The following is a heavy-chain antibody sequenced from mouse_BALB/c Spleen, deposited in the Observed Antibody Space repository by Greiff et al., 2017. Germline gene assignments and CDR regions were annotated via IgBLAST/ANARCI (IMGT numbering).Heavy chain of an antibody. D-gene: IGHD2-14*01. Sequence: QVQLQQSGAELMKPGASVKISCKATGYTFSSYWMHWVKQRPGQGLEWIGMIDPSNSETRLNQKFKDKATLNVDKSSNTAYMQLSSLTSEDSAVYYCARYRYDVEFAYWGQGTLVTVSA. CDR3: ARYRYDVEFAY. CDR2: IDPSNSET. J-gene: IGHJ3*01. V-gene: IGHV1S126*01. CDR1: GYTFSSYW.